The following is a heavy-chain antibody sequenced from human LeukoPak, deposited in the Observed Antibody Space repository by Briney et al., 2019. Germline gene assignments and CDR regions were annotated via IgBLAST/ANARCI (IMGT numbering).Heavy chain of an antibody. J-gene: IGHJ6*03. CDR2: INHSGST. V-gene: IGHV4-34*01. CDR3: ARGSTYYYDSSGYYYRQDYYYYYMDV. Sequence: SETLSLTCAVYGGPFSGYYWSWLRQPPGKGLEWIGEINHSGSTNYNPSLKSRVTISVDTSKNQFSLKLSSVTAADTAVYYCARGSTYYYDSSGYYYRQDYYYYYMDVWGKGTTVAVSS. CDR1: GGPFSGYY. D-gene: IGHD3-22*01.